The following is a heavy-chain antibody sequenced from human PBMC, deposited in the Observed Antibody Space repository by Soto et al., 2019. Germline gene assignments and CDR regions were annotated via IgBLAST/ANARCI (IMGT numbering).Heavy chain of an antibody. CDR3: ARLHGYCISSSCHGHYAMDV. V-gene: IGHV4-39*01. D-gene: IGHD2-2*01. CDR1: SAPVSSSTYT. Sequence: QLQLQESGPGLVKPSETLSLTCTVSSAPVSSSTYTWGWIRQPPGKGLEWVGSIYYSGSTYYNPSLNSRVPVSVDTSKNQFSLKVTSVTDADTAVYYCARLHGYCISSSCHGHYAMDVWGQGTTVTVSS. J-gene: IGHJ6*02. CDR2: IYYSGST.